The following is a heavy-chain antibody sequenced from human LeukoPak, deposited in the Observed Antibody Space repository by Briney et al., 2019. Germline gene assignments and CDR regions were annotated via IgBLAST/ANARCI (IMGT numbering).Heavy chain of an antibody. CDR3: ARHAYYGAKDFDH. V-gene: IGHV4-39*01. J-gene: IGHJ4*02. CDR2: IYNSGST. Sequence: SETLSLTCIVSGDSISSSSYYWGWIRQPPGTGLEWIGSIYNSGSTHYNPSLKSRVTISVDTSKNQFSLKLSSVTAADTAVYYCARHAYYGAKDFDHWGQGTLVTVSS. CDR1: GDSISSSSYY. D-gene: IGHD4-23*01.